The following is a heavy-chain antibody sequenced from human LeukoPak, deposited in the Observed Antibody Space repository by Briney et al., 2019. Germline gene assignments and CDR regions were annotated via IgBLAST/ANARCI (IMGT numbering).Heavy chain of an antibody. CDR1: GFTFSSYA. CDR3: AKDPQLHPIYYFDY. J-gene: IGHJ4*02. Sequence: GGPLRLSCAASGFTFSSYAMSWVRQAPGKGLEWVSAISGSGGSTYYADSVKGRFTISRDNSKNTLYLQMNSLRVEDTAVYYCAKDPQLHPIYYFDYWGQGTLVTVSS. V-gene: IGHV3-23*01. CDR2: ISGSGGST. D-gene: IGHD2-2*01.